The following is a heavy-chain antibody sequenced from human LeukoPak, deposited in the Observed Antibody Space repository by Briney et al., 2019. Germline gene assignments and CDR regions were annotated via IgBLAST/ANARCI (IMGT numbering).Heavy chain of an antibody. V-gene: IGHV3-49*03. CDR2: IRSKAYGGTT. D-gene: IGHD6-13*01. CDR1: GFTFGDYA. J-gene: IGHJ4*02. Sequence: PGGSLRLSCTASGFTFGDYAMSWFRQAPGKGLEWVGFIRSKAYGGTTEYAASVKGRFTISRDDSKSIAYLQMNSLKTEDTAVYYCARTIGSSTKTPLDYWGQGTLVTVSS. CDR3: ARTIGSSTKTPLDY.